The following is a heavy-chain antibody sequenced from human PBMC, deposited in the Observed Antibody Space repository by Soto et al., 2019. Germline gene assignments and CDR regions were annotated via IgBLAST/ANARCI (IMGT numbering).Heavy chain of an antibody. CDR1: GASISSGEYA. CDR3: ARGDKNNDYYFDH. V-gene: IGHV4-30-2*01. Sequence: SETLSLTCVVSGASISSGEYAWNWVRQPPGKGLEWLGYIYNNGGSYYNPSLKSRVSISLDRSKNHFSLRLDSVTAADTALYFCARGDKNNDYYFDHWGQGTLVTVFS. CDR2: IYNNGGS. J-gene: IGHJ4*02. D-gene: IGHD3-16*01.